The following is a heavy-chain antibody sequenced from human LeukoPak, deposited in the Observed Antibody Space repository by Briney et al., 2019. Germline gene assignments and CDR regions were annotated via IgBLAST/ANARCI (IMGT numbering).Heavy chain of an antibody. CDR2: ISAYNANT. CDR3: ARGKSLGLRVDAFDI. D-gene: IGHD4-17*01. Sequence: ASVKVSCKASGYTFTSYGISWVRQAPGQGLEWMGWISAYNANTNYAQKFQGRVTMTTDTSTSTAYMELRSLTSDDTAVYYCARGKSLGLRVDAFDIWGQGTMVTVSS. CDR1: GYTFTSYG. V-gene: IGHV1-18*01. J-gene: IGHJ3*02.